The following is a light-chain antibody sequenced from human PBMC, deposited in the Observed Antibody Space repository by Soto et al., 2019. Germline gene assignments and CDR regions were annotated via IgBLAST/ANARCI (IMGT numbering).Light chain of an antibody. CDR1: QTISNW. J-gene: IGKJ1*01. CDR2: DAS. Sequence: DIQMTQSPSTLSASVGDRVTITCRASQTISNWLAWYQQKPGKAPRLLIYDASTLESGVPSRFSGSASGTEFTLTISSLQPDDFATYYCQQYNSFRAFGQGTKVDIK. V-gene: IGKV1-5*01. CDR3: QQYNSFRA.